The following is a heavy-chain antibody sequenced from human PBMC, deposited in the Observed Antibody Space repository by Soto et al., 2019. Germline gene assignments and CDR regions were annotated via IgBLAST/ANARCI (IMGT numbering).Heavy chain of an antibody. D-gene: IGHD6-19*01. CDR2: INAGNGNT. J-gene: IGHJ4*02. CDR1: GYTFTSYA. Sequence: ASVKVSCKASGYTFTSYAMHWVRQAPGQRLEWMGWINAGNGNTKYSQNFQGRVTITRDTSASTAYMELGSLRSEDTAGYYCARRGIAVAGLDYWGQGTLVTVSS. CDR3: ARRGIAVAGLDY. V-gene: IGHV1-3*01.